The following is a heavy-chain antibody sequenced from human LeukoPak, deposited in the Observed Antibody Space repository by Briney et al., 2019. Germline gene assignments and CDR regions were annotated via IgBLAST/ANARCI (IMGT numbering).Heavy chain of an antibody. CDR1: GFTFPSYW. V-gene: IGHV3-7*03. Sequence: GGSLRLSCAASGFTFPSYWMSWVRQAPGRGLEWVANVKHDGSERYYVDSVKGRFTISRDNAKNSLYLQMNSLRVEDTAVYYCARGWELDPWGQGTLVTVSS. CDR3: ARGWELDP. J-gene: IGHJ5*02. CDR2: VKHDGSER. D-gene: IGHD1-26*01.